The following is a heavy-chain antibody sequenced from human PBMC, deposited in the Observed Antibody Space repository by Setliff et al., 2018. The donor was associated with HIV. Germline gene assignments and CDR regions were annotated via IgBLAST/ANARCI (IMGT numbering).Heavy chain of an antibody. CDR2: IYYSGTT. D-gene: IGHD2-21*02. Sequence: SETLSLTCVVSGYSISSGYYWGWIRQPPGKGLEWIGYIYYSGTTKYNPSLKSRVTISVDTSKNQFSLTLSSVTAADTAVYYCARGVLITKRVTQTGGYYYYTDVWGKGTTVTVSS. J-gene: IGHJ6*03. CDR1: GYSISSGYY. CDR3: ARGVLITKRVTQTGGYYYYTDV. V-gene: IGHV4-38-2*01.